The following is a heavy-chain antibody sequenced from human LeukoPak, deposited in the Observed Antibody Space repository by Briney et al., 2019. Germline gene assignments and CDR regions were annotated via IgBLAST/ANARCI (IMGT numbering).Heavy chain of an antibody. CDR2: ICYDGSNK. Sequence: PGGSLRLSCAASGFTFSSYGMHWVRQAPGKGLEWVAVICYDGSNKYYADSVKGRFTISRDNSKNTLYLQMNSLRAEDTAVYYCARDGPLYCSGGSCYSGGFDYWGQGTLVTVSS. V-gene: IGHV3-33*01. J-gene: IGHJ4*02. D-gene: IGHD2-15*01. CDR1: GFTFSSYG. CDR3: ARDGPLYCSGGSCYSGGFDY.